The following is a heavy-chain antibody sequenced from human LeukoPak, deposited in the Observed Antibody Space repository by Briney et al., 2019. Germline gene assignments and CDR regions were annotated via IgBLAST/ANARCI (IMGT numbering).Heavy chain of an antibody. V-gene: IGHV4-38-2*02. CDR3: ARVTSGSGSYLAGWFDP. Sequence: SETLSLTCTVSGYSISSGYYWGWIRQPPGKGLEWIGSIYHSGSTYYNPSLKSRGTISVDTSKNQFSLKLSSVTAADTAVYYCARVTSGSGSYLAGWFDPWGQGTLVTVSS. CDR1: GYSISSGYY. D-gene: IGHD3-10*01. CDR2: IYHSGST. J-gene: IGHJ5*02.